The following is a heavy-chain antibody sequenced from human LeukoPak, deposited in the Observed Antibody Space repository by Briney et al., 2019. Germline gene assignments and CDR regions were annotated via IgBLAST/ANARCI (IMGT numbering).Heavy chain of an antibody. CDR3: ARDSRYYYYYMDV. Sequence: PSETLSLTCTVSGYSISSGYYWGWIRQPPGKGLEWIGSIYHSGSTYYNPSLKSRVTISVDTSKNQFSLKLSSVTAADTAVYYCARDSRYYYYYMDVWGKGTTVTVSS. V-gene: IGHV4-38-2*02. CDR2: IYHSGST. CDR1: GYSISSGYY. J-gene: IGHJ6*03.